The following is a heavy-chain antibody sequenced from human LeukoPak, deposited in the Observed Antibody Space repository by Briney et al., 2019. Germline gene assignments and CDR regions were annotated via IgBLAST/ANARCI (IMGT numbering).Heavy chain of an antibody. CDR3: ARERTDGYKMYNWFDP. CDR1: GYTFTSYY. D-gene: IGHD5-24*01. Sequence: ASVKVSCKASGYTFTSYYMHWVRQAPGQGLEWMGTINPSGGSTSYAQKFQGRVTMTRDTSTSTVYMELSSLRSEDTAVYYCARERTDGYKMYNWFDPWGQGTLVTVSS. V-gene: IGHV1-46*01. CDR2: INPSGGST. J-gene: IGHJ5*02.